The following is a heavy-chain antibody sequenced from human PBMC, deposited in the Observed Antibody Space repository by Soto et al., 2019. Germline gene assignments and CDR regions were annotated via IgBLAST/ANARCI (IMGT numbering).Heavy chain of an antibody. J-gene: IGHJ6*02. V-gene: IGHV4-31*03. Sequence: QVQLQESGPGLVKPSQTLSLTCTVSGDSISRNGYFWTWIRQHPGKGLEWIGYIYYDGRSYYTPSLKSRGIISGDTSKNQLSLNLTAVTAADTAVYYCARGTMLRGPGYYYAMDVWGQGTTVTVSS. CDR1: GDSISRNGYF. D-gene: IGHD3-10*01. CDR2: IYYDGRS. CDR3: ARGTMLRGPGYYYAMDV.